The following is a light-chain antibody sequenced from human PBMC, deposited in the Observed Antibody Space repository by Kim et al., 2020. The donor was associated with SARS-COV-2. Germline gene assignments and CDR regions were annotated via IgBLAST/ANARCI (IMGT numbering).Light chain of an antibody. CDR1: SNDIYGSCY. Sequence: QYITSSCSELSNDIYGSCYVSWYQQRPGRAPKVMIYDVKKRPSGVPDRFSGSRSGNTASLTISELQAEDEADYYCCSFGSPYIFRMFGGGTQLTVL. CDR2: DVK. CDR3: CSFGSPYIFRM. J-gene: IGLJ3*02. V-gene: IGLV2-11*03.